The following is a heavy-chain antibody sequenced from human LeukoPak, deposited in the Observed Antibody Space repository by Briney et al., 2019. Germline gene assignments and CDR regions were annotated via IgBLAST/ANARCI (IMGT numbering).Heavy chain of an antibody. Sequence: SSETMSLTCTVSGGSISSYYWSWIRQPPGKGLEWIGYIYYSGSTNYNPSLKSRVTISVDTSKNQVSLKLSSVTAADTAVYYCARVGGSYNYWGQGTLVTVSS. CDR3: ARVGGSYNY. D-gene: IGHD1-26*01. CDR2: IYYSGST. V-gene: IGHV4-59*01. CDR1: GGSISSYY. J-gene: IGHJ4*02.